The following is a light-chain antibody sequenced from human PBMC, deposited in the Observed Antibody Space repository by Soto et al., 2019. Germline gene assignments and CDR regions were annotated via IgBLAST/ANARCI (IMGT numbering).Light chain of an antibody. CDR1: SSNIGSNS. CDR2: SNN. Sequence: QSVLTQPPSASGTPGQRVTISCSGSSSNIGSNSVNWYQQLPGTAPKLFIYSNNQRPAGVPDRFSGSKSGTSASLAISGLQSEDETDYYCAAWDDRLNGPVFGGGTKLTVL. CDR3: AAWDDRLNGPV. V-gene: IGLV1-44*01. J-gene: IGLJ3*02.